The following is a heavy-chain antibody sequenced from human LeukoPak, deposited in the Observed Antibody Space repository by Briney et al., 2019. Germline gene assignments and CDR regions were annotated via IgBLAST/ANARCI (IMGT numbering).Heavy chain of an antibody. CDR2: INQGGSVK. V-gene: IGHV3-7*01. CDR3: ARVGYSVWNLEY. Sequence: QPGGSLRLSCAASGFTFRSYWMSWVRQAPGKGLEWVANINQGGSVKDYVDSAKGRFTISRDAAKNSLYVQINSLRDEDTAVYYCARVGYSVWNLEYWGQRTLVTLSS. J-gene: IGHJ4*02. D-gene: IGHD5/OR15-5a*01. CDR1: GFTFRSYW.